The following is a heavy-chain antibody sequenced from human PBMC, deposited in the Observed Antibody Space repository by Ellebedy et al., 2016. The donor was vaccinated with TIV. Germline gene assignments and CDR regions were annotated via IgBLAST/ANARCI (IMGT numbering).Heavy chain of an antibody. Sequence: SVKVSXXASGGTFSSYAISWVRQAPGQGLEWMGGIIPIFGTANYAQKFQGRVTITADESTSTAYMELSSLRSEDTAVYYCARDSNNPPREYYDSSGYYPMDVWGQGTTVTVSS. J-gene: IGHJ6*02. CDR1: GGTFSSYA. CDR3: ARDSNNPPREYYDSSGYYPMDV. V-gene: IGHV1-69*13. CDR2: IIPIFGTA. D-gene: IGHD3-22*01.